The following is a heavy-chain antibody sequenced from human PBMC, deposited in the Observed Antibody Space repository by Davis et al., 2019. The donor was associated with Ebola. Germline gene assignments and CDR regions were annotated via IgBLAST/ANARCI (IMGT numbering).Heavy chain of an antibody. CDR3: ARFGGLRWFFFQH. J-gene: IGHJ1*01. Sequence: PGGSLRLSCKGSGYSFTSYWIAWVRQVPGKGLEWMGSIYPGDSETRYSPSLQGQATISVDKSISTAYLQWRSLKASDTAIYYCARFGGLRWFFFQHWGLGTLVTVSS. CDR1: GYSFTSYW. D-gene: IGHD4-23*01. V-gene: IGHV5-51*01. CDR2: IYPGDSET.